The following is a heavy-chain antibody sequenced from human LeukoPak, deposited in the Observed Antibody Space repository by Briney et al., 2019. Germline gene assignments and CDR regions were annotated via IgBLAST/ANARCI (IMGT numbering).Heavy chain of an antibody. D-gene: IGHD6-19*01. V-gene: IGHV4-34*01. CDR2: INHSGST. J-gene: IGHJ4*02. CDR1: GGSFSGYY. CDR3: ARPRYSSGALLY. Sequence: PSETLSLTCAVYGGSFSGYYWSWIRQPSGKGLEWIGEINHSGSTNYNPSLKSRVNISVDTSKNQFSLKLSPVTAADTAVYYCARPRYSSGALLYWGQGTLVTVSS.